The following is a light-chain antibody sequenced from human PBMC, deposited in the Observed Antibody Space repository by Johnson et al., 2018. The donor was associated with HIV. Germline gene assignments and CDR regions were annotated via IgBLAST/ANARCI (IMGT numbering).Light chain of an antibody. CDR3: GTWDSSLSANV. J-gene: IGLJ1*01. Sequence: QSVLTQPPSVSAAPGQMVYISCSGSSSNIGKNYVSWYQQFPGTAPKLLIHENNKRPSGIPDRFSGSKSGTSATLGITGLQTGDEADYYCGTWDSSLSANVFGTGTKVTVL. CDR2: ENN. CDR1: SSNIGKNY. V-gene: IGLV1-51*02.